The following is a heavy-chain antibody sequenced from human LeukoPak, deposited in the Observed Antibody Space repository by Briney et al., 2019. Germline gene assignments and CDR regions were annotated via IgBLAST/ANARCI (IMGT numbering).Heavy chain of an antibody. Sequence: GGSLRLSCAASGFTFSSYEMNWVRQAPGKGLEWVSYISSSGSTIYYADSVKGRFTISRDNAKNSLYLQMNSLRAEDTAVYYCARVGALPSTYCDFWSGYYPGEGWFDSWGQGTLVTVSS. V-gene: IGHV3-48*03. D-gene: IGHD3-3*01. CDR2: ISSSGSTI. CDR3: ARVGALPSTYCDFWSGYYPGEGWFDS. CDR1: GFTFSSYE. J-gene: IGHJ5*01.